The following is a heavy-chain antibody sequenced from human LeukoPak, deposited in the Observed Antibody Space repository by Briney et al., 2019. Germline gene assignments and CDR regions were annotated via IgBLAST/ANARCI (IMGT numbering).Heavy chain of an antibody. CDR2: ISGSAGST. D-gene: IGHD1-1*01. CDR3: ANTGSYSLY. V-gene: IGHV3-23*01. Sequence: PGGTLRLSCAASGFTFSSYGMSWVRQAPGKGLEWVSAISGSAGSTYYADSVKGRFTISRDNSKDTLFLQMNSLRVEDTAVYYCANTGSYSLYWGQGTLVTVSS. CDR1: GFTFSSYG. J-gene: IGHJ4*02.